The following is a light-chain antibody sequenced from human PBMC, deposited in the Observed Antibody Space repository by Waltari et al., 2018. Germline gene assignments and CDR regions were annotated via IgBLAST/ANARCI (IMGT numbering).Light chain of an antibody. J-gene: IGKJ4*01. V-gene: IGKV1-27*01. CDR1: QDISTY. CDR2: AAS. Sequence: DIQMTQSPSSLSASVGDRVMITCRASQDISTYLAWYQQKAGKSPNVLIYAASILQSGVPSRFSGSGSGTDFTLTISSLQPEDVATYYCQKYDSVPLTFGGGTKVEIK. CDR3: QKYDSVPLT.